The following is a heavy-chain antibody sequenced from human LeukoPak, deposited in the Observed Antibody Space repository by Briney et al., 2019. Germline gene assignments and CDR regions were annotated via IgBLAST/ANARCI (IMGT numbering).Heavy chain of an antibody. CDR1: GFTFSSYW. CDR2: IKQDGSEK. J-gene: IGHJ4*02. V-gene: IGHV3-7*01. CDR3: ARRLSSGWYVIDY. D-gene: IGHD6-19*01. Sequence: PGGSLRLSCAASGFTFSSYWMSWVRQAPGKGLEWVANIKQDGSEKYYVDSVKGRFTISRDNAKNSLYLQMNSLRAEDTAVYYCARRLSSGWYVIDYWGQGTLVTVSS.